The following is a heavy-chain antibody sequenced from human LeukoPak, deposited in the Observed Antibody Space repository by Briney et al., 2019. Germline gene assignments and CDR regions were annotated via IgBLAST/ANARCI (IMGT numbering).Heavy chain of an antibody. CDR3: AKAPYCGGDCYPSPLDY. CDR2: ISGSGGST. J-gene: IGHJ4*02. CDR1: GFTFSSYA. Sequence: GGSLRLSCAASGFTFSSYAMSWVRQAPGKVLEWVSAISGSGGSTYYADSVKGRFTISRDNSKNTLYLQMNSLRAEDTAVYYCAKAPYCGGDCYPSPLDYWGQGTLVTVSS. D-gene: IGHD2-21*02. V-gene: IGHV3-23*01.